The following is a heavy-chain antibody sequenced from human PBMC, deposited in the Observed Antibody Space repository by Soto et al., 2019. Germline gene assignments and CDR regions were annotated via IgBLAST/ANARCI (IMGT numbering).Heavy chain of an antibody. CDR1: GGSISSYY. CDR2: IYYSGST. J-gene: IGHJ6*02. D-gene: IGHD3-22*01. Sequence: TSETLSLTCTVSGGSISSYYWSWIRQPPGKGLEWIGYIYYSGSTNYNPSLKSRVTISVDTSKNQFSLKLSSVTAADTAVYYCARNPAGGYYDSSGYYPGDYYGMDVWGQGTTVTVSS. CDR3: ARNPAGGYYDSSGYYPGDYYGMDV. V-gene: IGHV4-59*01.